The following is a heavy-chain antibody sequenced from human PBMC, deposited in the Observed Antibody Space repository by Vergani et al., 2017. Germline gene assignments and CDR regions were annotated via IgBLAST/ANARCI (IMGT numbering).Heavy chain of an antibody. V-gene: IGHV1-69*01. J-gene: IGHJ4*02. Sequence: QVQLVQSGAEVKKPGSSVKVSCKASGGTFTTYSISWVRQSPGQGLEWMGGIIPIFGTAKYAQKFQGRVTITADGSSSTAYMELSSLRSEDTAVYYCAGAWGTTPTDYYFDYWGQGTLVTVSS. CDR1: GGTFTTYS. CDR3: AGAWGTTPTDYYFDY. D-gene: IGHD3-16*01. CDR2: IIPIFGTA.